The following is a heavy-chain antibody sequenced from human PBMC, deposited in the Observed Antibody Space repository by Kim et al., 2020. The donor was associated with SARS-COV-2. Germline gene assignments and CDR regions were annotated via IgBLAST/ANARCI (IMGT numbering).Heavy chain of an antibody. D-gene: IGHD2-2*01. J-gene: IGHJ4*02. V-gene: IGHV3-21*01. Sequence: GGSLRLSCAASGFTFSSYSMNWVRQAPGKGLEWISSISSSGSYIYYADSMKGRFTISRDNARASLYLQMNSLRAEDTAVYYCARVLTSCWSFFDYWGQGT. CDR2: ISSSGSYI. CDR1: GFTFSSYS. CDR3: ARVLTSCWSFFDY.